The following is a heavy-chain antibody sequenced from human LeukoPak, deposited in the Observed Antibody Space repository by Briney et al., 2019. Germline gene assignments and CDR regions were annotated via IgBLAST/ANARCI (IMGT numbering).Heavy chain of an antibody. Sequence: GESLRLSCEASGFTFSSYAMIWVRQAPGKGLEWVSGISGTGGTTYYADSVKGRFTISRDNSKNTLYLQMNSLRAEDTAVYYCATRISYYYGSGSFDSFYFDHWGQGTLVTVSS. CDR2: ISGTGGTT. CDR3: ATRISYYYGSGSFDSFYFDH. V-gene: IGHV3-23*01. J-gene: IGHJ4*02. CDR1: GFTFSSYA. D-gene: IGHD3-10*01.